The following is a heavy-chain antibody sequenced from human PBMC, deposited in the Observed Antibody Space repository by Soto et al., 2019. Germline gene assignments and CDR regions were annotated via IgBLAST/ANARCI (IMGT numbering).Heavy chain of an antibody. Sequence: QVQLQESGPGLVKPSQTLSLTCTVSGGSISSGDYYWSWIRQPPGKGLEWIGYTYYSGSTSYNPSLKSRVTIPVDTSKNQVSLKLSSVTAADTAVYYCARDYYDSSGYLVLDYWGQGTLVTVSS. J-gene: IGHJ4*02. CDR2: TYYSGST. CDR1: GGSISSGDYY. D-gene: IGHD3-22*01. CDR3: ARDYYDSSGYLVLDY. V-gene: IGHV4-30-4*01.